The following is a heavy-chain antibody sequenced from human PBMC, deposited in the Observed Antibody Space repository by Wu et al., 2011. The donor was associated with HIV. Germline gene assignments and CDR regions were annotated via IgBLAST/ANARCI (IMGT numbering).Heavy chain of an antibody. CDR1: GYTFTSYG. J-gene: IGHJ6*03. D-gene: IGHD3-3*01. Sequence: QVQLVQTGAEVKKPGASVKVSCKTSGYTFTSYGISWVRQAPGQGLEWMGWISADNGDTNYAQKLQGRVTMTTDTSTSTAYMELRSLRFDDTAVYYCAREVRFLEGENYHYMDVWGKRDHGHRLL. CDR2: ISADNGDT. V-gene: IGHV1-18*01. CDR3: AREVRFLEGENYHYMDV.